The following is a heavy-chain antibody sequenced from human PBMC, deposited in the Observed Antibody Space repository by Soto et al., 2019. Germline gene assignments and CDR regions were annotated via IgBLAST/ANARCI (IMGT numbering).Heavy chain of an antibody. V-gene: IGHV4-39*01. CDR2: IYYSGNT. CDR1: GGSISSSSYY. J-gene: IGHJ4*02. Sequence: PSETLSLTCTVSGGSISSSSYYWGWIRQPPGKGLEWIGSIYYSGNTYYKPSLKSQVTLSVDTSKNQFSLKLSFVTAADTAVYYCARRQDGYLDYWGQGTQVTVS. CDR3: ARRQDGYLDY.